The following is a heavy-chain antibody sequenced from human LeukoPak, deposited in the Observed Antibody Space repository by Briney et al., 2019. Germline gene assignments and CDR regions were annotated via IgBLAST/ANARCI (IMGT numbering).Heavy chain of an antibody. D-gene: IGHD4-17*01. CDR2: IIPIFGTA. J-gene: IGHJ4*02. Sequence: SVKVSCKASGGTFSSYAISWVRQAPGQGLEWMGGIIPIFGTANYAQKFQGRVTITADESTRTAYMELSSMRPEDTDVYYCARSLSPRVKTTTVYYFDYWGQGTLVTVSS. V-gene: IGHV1-69*13. CDR1: GGTFSSYA. CDR3: ARSLSPRVKTTTVYYFDY.